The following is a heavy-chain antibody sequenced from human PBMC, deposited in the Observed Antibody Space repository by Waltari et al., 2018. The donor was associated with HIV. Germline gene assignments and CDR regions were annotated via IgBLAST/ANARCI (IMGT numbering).Heavy chain of an antibody. Sequence: QVQLQESGPGLVKPSETLSLTCTVPGGSIRDYYWSWIRQPPGKVLELIGFIYYNGNTNYNPSLKSRVTISMGTSRNHFSLQLTSVTAADTAVYYCARTYSGSYPRGYAFNIWGQGTMVTVSS. CDR3: ARTYSGSYPRGYAFNI. D-gene: IGHD1-26*01. V-gene: IGHV4-59*01. CDR1: GGSIRDYY. CDR2: IYYNGNT. J-gene: IGHJ3*02.